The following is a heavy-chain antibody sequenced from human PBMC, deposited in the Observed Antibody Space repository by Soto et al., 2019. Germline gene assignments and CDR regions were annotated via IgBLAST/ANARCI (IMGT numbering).Heavy chain of an antibody. CDR3: GRLEGLATISYYFDY. CDR2: IYYSGST. CDR1: GGSITYYY. Sequence: SETLSLTCTVSGGSITYYYWNWIRQPPGKGLEWIGFIYYSGSTNYNPSLKSRVTISVDKSNNQFSLKLSSLSAADTAVYYCGRLEGLATISYYFDYWGQGALVTVSS. J-gene: IGHJ4*02. V-gene: IGHV4-59*08. D-gene: IGHD3-9*01.